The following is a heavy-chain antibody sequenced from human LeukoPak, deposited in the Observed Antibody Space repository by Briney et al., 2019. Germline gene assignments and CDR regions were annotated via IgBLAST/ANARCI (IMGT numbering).Heavy chain of an antibody. CDR1: GDSISSNNAA. J-gene: IGHJ4*02. V-gene: IGHV6-1*01. CDR3: ARSGPSVTLDY. CDR2: TYYRYKRFN. D-gene: IGHD5-18*01. Sequence: SQTLSLTCALSGDSISSNNAAWHWIRQSPSRGLEWLGRTYYRYKRFNDYAVAVKSRIIINPDTSKNQFSLQLNSVTPDDTAVYYCARSGPSVTLDYWGQGTLVTVSS.